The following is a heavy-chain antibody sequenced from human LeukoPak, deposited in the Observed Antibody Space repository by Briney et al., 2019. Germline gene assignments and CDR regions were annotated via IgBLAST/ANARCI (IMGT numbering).Heavy chain of an antibody. D-gene: IGHD2-15*01. CDR1: GFTFSSYA. V-gene: IGHV3-23*01. Sequence: GGSLRLSCAASGFTFSSYAMSWVRQAPGKGLECVSSISGSGGTTYYADSVKSRFTISRDKSRNTLYLQMNSLRAEDTAVYYCAKSGVVITATPYYFDYWGQGTLVTVSS. CDR3: AKSGVVITATPYYFDY. J-gene: IGHJ4*02. CDR2: ISGSGGTT.